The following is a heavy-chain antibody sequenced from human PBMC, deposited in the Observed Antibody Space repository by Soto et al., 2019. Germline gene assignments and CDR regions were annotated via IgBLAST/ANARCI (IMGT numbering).Heavy chain of an antibody. CDR2: IIPFFGTT. Sequence: QAQLVQSGPEVKKPGSSVKVSCKASGGSFRTFVVDWVRQAPGQGPEWMGGIIPFFGTTNYAQKFQGRVTITADESTSTAFIDLRSLTAEDTAVYYCARPRGVYGQNNYFDPWGQGTLVTVSS. J-gene: IGHJ5*02. CDR1: GGSFRTFV. D-gene: IGHD5-12*01. V-gene: IGHV1-69*01. CDR3: ARPRGVYGQNNYFDP.